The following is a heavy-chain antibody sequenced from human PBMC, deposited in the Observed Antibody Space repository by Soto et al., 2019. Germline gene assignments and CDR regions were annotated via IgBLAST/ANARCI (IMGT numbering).Heavy chain of an antibody. J-gene: IGHJ4*02. CDR3: ARDLGGGPDY. D-gene: IGHD2-15*01. CDR1: GYTFTSYA. CDR2: INAGNGNT. V-gene: IGHV1-3*01. Sequence: QVQLVQSGAEVKKPGASVKVSCKASGYTFTSYAIHWVRQAPGQRLEWMGWINAGNGNTKYSQKFQDRVTITRDTSASTAYMELSSRRSEDTAMYYCARDLGGGPDYWGQGTLVTVSS.